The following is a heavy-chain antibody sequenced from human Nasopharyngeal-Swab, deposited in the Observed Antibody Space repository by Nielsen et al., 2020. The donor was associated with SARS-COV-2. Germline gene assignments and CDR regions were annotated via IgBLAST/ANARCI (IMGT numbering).Heavy chain of an antibody. Sequence: SETLSLTCTVSGGSVSSGSYYWSWIRKPPGKGLEWIGNISYSGSTNYNPSLKSRVTISVDTSKNQLSLKVNSVTAADTAVYYCARDPLGYMDVWGKETTVTVSS. V-gene: IGHV4-61*01. J-gene: IGHJ6*03. CDR3: ARDPLGYMDV. D-gene: IGHD7-27*01. CDR2: ISYSGST. CDR1: GGSVSSGSYY.